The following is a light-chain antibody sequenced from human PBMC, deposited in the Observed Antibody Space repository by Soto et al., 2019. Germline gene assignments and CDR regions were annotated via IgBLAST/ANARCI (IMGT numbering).Light chain of an antibody. Sequence: EIVLSQSPGTLSLSPGEGTTLSCRASQSISSSYLAWYQQKPGQAPRLLIYGVSTRATDIPDRFSRSGSRTDFTLTISRLEPEDFAVYYCQQYGSSPRTFGQGTKLEIK. J-gene: IGKJ2*01. CDR3: QQYGSSPRT. CDR1: QSISSSY. CDR2: GVS. V-gene: IGKV3-20*01.